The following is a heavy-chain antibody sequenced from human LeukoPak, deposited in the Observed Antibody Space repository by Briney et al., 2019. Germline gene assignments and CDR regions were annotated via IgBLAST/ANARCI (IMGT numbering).Heavy chain of an antibody. V-gene: IGHV3-30*02. CDR3: AKTLAAMAYYYYYMDV. D-gene: IGHD5-18*01. Sequence: GGSLRLSCAASGFTFSSYSMKWVRPAPGKGLEWVAFIRYDGSNKYYADSVKGRFTISRDNSKNTLYLQMNSLRAEDTAVYYCAKTLAAMAYYYYYMDVWGKGTTVTISS. J-gene: IGHJ6*03. CDR2: IRYDGSNK. CDR1: GFTFSSYS.